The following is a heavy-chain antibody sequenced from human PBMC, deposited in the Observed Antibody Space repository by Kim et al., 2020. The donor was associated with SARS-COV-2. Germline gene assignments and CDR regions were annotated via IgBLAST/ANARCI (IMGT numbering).Heavy chain of an antibody. Sequence: GGSLRLSCAASGFTFSSYAMHWVRQAPGKGLEWVAVISYDGSNKYYADSVKGRFTISRDNSKNTLYLQMNSLRAEDTAVYYCARDPPYIAAAGWVLDYWGQGTLDTVSS. CDR3: ARDPPYIAAAGWVLDY. CDR1: GFTFSSYA. J-gene: IGHJ4*02. CDR2: ISYDGSNK. V-gene: IGHV3-30*04. D-gene: IGHD6-13*01.